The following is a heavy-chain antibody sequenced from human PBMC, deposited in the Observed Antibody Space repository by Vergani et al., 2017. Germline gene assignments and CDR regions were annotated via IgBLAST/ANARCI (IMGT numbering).Heavy chain of an antibody. CDR3: AKDHESSGYGGYYYYYYGMDV. J-gene: IGHJ6*02. CDR1: GFTFDDYA. Sequence: EVQLVESGGVVVQPGGSLRLSCAASGFTFDDYAMHWVRQAPGKGLEWVSLISWDGGSTYYADSVKGRFTISRDNSKNSLYLQMNSLRAEDTALYYCAKDHESSGYGGYYYYYYGMDVWGQGTTVTVSS. D-gene: IGHD3-22*01. V-gene: IGHV3-43D*03. CDR2: ISWDGGST.